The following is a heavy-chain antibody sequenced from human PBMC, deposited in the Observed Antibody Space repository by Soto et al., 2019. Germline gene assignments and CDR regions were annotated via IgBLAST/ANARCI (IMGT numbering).Heavy chain of an antibody. CDR2: ISYDGSNK. D-gene: IGHD3-3*01. J-gene: IGHJ4*02. CDR1: GFTFSSYG. Sequence: GGSLRLSCAASGFTFSSYGMHWVRQAPGKGLEWVAVISYDGSNKYYADSVKGRFTVSRDNSKNTLYLQMNSLRAEDTAVYYCAKDTHYDFWSGYWAGKGHFDYWGKGTLVTVSS. CDR3: AKDTHYDFWSGYWAGKGHFDY. V-gene: IGHV3-30*18.